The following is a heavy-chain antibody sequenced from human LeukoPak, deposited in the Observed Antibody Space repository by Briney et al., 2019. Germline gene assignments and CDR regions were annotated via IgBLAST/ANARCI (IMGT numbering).Heavy chain of an antibody. CDR3: ARDGYSSSWYDRAFDI. J-gene: IGHJ3*02. CDR2: IYHSGST. Sequence: SGTLSLTCAVSGGSISSSNWWSWVRQPPGKGLEWIGEIYHSGSTNYNPSLKSRVTISVDKSKNQFSLKLSSVTAADTAVYYCARDGYSSSWYDRAFDIWGQGTMVTVSS. V-gene: IGHV4-4*02. CDR1: GGSISSSNW. D-gene: IGHD6-13*01.